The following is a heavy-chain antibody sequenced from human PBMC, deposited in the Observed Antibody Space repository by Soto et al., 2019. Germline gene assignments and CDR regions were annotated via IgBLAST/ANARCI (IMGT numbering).Heavy chain of an antibody. Sequence: GGSLRLSCAASGFTFRTYSMNWVRQAPGKGLEWVSSISSSGTYIHYADSLKGRFTISRDNAKNSLYLQMISLRAEDTAVYYCARDPSDCSSTSCWGYYALDVWGQGTTVTVSS. V-gene: IGHV3-21*01. CDR3: ARDPSDCSSTSCWGYYALDV. CDR1: GFTFRTYS. J-gene: IGHJ6*02. D-gene: IGHD2-2*01. CDR2: ISSSGTYI.